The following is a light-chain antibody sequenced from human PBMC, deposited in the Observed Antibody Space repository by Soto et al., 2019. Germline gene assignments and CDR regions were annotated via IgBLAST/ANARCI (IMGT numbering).Light chain of an antibody. V-gene: IGLV1-40*01. CDR2: GNN. J-gene: IGLJ1*01. Sequence: QSALTQPPSVSGAPVQRVTISCTGSNSNIGAGYDVHWYQQLPGTAPKLLIYGNNNRPSGVPDRFSGSKSGTSASLAITGLQAEDEADYYCQSYDSSLSGYVFGTGTKVTVL. CDR3: QSYDSSLSGYV. CDR1: NSNIGAGYD.